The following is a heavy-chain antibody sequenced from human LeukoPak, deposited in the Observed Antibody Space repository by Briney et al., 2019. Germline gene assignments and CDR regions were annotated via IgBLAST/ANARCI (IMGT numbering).Heavy chain of an antibody. V-gene: IGHV3-7*03. CDR3: ARVVFQDSSSYRPLDY. D-gene: IGHD6-6*01. CDR2: IKQDESEK. CDR1: GFIFSQYS. J-gene: IGHJ4*02. Sequence: GGSLRLSCAASGFIFSQYSMNWVRQAPGKGLEWVANIKQDESEKAYVDSVKGRFTISRDNAKNSMYLQMNSLRADDTAVYYCARVVFQDSSSYRPLDYWGQGTLVTVSS.